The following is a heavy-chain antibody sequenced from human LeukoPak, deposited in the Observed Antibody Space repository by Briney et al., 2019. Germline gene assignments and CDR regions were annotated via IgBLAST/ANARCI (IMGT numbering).Heavy chain of an antibody. V-gene: IGHV3-11*05. Sequence: GGSLRLSCAASGFTFTDHYMSWIRQAPGKGLEWVSYISSGSTYTNYADSVKGRFTISRDNSKNTLYLQMNSLRAEDTAVYYCAKDGGFIVVVPEATFDPWGQGTLVTVSS. D-gene: IGHD2-2*01. CDR3: AKDGGFIVVVPEATFDP. J-gene: IGHJ5*02. CDR1: GFTFTDHY. CDR2: ISSGSTYT.